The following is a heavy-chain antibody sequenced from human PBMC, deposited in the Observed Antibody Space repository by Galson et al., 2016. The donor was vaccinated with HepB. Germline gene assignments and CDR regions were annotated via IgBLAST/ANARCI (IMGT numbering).Heavy chain of an antibody. D-gene: IGHD4/OR15-4a*01. CDR3: ATVVGSSNYYFGH. CDR2: IIPIFGPA. V-gene: IGHV1-69*13. J-gene: IGHJ4*02. Sequence: SVKVSCKAAGGTFDSFAISWVRQAPGQGLEWMGGIIPIFGPAKYARKFRGRVTITADESTSTAYLELSSLRSEDTAVYYCATVVGSSNYYFGHWGQGTLVTVSS. CDR1: GGTFDSFA.